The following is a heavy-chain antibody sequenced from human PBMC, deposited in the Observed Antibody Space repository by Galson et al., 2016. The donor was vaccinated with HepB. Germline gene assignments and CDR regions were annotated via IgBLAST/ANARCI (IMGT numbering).Heavy chain of an antibody. D-gene: IGHD6-19*01. Sequence: SLRLSCAASGFTFSGYAMHWVRQAPGKGLEWVGLIRYDGSNEYYADSVKGRFTISRDNSKNSLYLQMNSLRAEDTAVYYCARGANTGWEVGACDFWGQGALVTVSS. CDR3: ARGANTGWEVGACDF. CDR1: GFTFSGYA. CDR2: IRYDGSNE. V-gene: IGHV3-33*01. J-gene: IGHJ4*02.